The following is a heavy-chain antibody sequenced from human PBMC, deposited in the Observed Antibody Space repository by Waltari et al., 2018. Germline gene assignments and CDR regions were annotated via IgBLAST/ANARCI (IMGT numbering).Heavy chain of an antibody. Sequence: QVQLVQSGAEVKKPGSSVKVSCKASGGTFSSYAISWVRQAPGQGLEWMGGIIPIFGTANYAQKFQGRVTITADKSTSTAYMELSSLRSEDTAVYYCARGPSGQWLVPHYYYYMDVWGKGTTVTVSS. CDR1: GGTFSSYA. V-gene: IGHV1-69*14. D-gene: IGHD6-19*01. CDR3: ARGPSGQWLVPHYYYYMDV. J-gene: IGHJ6*03. CDR2: IIPIFGTA.